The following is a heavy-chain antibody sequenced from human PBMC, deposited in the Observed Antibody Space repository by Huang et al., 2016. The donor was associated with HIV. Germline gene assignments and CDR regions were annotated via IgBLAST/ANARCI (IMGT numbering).Heavy chain of an antibody. D-gene: IGHD2-2*01. V-gene: IGHV4-34*01. CDR2: KTKSGRT. CDR1: GDSLSGFF. Sequence: QVRLDQWGAGLLKPSETLTLTCAVYGDSLSGFFWSWIRQSPGRGLEWIGEKTKSGRTNYNPSLKSRVTIAIDTSKKQFSLKLKSVTADDTSTYYCARGRGTSWSFFDTWGQGSFVTVSS. CDR3: ARGRGTSWSFFDT. J-gene: IGHJ5*02.